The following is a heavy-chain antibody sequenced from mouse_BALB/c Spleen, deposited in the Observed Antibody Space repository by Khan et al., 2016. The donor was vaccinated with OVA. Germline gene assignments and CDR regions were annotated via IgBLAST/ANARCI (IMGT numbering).Heavy chain of an antibody. CDR3: ARTHER. V-gene: IGHV1-4*01. Sequence: QVHVKQSGAELARPGASVKMSCKASGYTFTSYTMHWVKQRPGQGLEWIGYINPSSGYTKYNQKFKDKATLTADKSSSTAYMQLSSLTSENSAVYYCARTHERWGQGTTLTVSS. J-gene: IGHJ2*01. CDR2: INPSSGYT. CDR1: GYTFTSYT.